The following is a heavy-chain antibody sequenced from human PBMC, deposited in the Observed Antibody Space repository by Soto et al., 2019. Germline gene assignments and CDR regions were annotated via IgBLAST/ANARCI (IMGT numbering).Heavy chain of an antibody. J-gene: IGHJ4*02. Sequence: PSETLSLTCTVSGGSISSYYWSWIRQPPGKGLEWIGYIYYSGRTNYNPSLKSRVNISVETSKNQFSLKLSSVTAADTAVYYCARASRRDGYNWWGQGTLVTVSS. CDR2: IYYSGRT. V-gene: IGHV4-59*01. D-gene: IGHD5-12*01. CDR1: GGSISSYY. CDR3: ARASRRDGYNW.